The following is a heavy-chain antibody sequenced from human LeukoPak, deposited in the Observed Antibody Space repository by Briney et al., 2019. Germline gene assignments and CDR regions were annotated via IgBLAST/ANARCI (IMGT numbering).Heavy chain of an antibody. CDR2: ISGPGDST. J-gene: IGHJ4*02. V-gene: IGHV3-23*01. Sequence: GGSLRLSCAASGFTFSSYAMTWVRQAPGKGLEWVSDISGPGDSTYYADSVKGRFTISRDNSKNTLYLQMNSLRAEDTAVYYCAKAGARCGSGSPIDYWGQGTLVTVSS. CDR3: AKAGARCGSGSPIDY. CDR1: GFTFSSYA. D-gene: IGHD3-10*01.